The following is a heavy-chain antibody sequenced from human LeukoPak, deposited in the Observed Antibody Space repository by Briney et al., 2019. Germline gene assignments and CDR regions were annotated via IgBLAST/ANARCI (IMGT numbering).Heavy chain of an antibody. CDR3: ARDSAIVVVPAHWFDP. CDR2: ISGSGGST. CDR1: GFTFSSYA. Sequence: GGSLRLSCAASGFTFSSYAMSWVRQAPGKGLEWVSAISGSGGSTFYADSVKGRFTISRDNSKNTLYLQMNSLRAEDTAVYYCARDSAIVVVPAHWFDPWGQGTLVTVSS. D-gene: IGHD2-2*01. J-gene: IGHJ5*02. V-gene: IGHV3-23*01.